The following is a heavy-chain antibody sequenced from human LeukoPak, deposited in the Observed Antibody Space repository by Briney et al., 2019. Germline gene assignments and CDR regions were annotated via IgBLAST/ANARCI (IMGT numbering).Heavy chain of an antibody. V-gene: IGHV4-59*08. J-gene: IGHJ4*02. CDR2: VYYSGST. CDR1: GGSLSSDY. D-gene: IGHD3-22*01. CDR3: ARWRMDSSGYYYDY. Sequence: SETLSLTCTVSGGSLSSDYWSWIRQPPTRGLEWIGYVYYSGSTNYNPSLKSRVTISVDTSKNQFSLKLSSVTAADTAVYYCARWRMDSSGYYYDYWGQGTLVTVSS.